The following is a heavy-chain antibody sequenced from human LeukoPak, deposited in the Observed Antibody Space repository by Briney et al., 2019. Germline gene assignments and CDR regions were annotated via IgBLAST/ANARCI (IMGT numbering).Heavy chain of an antibody. D-gene: IGHD1-26*01. Sequence: GASVKDSCKASGGTFSSYAISWVRQAPGQGLEWMGGIIPIFGTASYAQKFQGRVTITADESTSTAYMELSSLRSEDTAVYYCAREVGARVDYWGQGTLVTVSS. CDR2: IIPIFGTA. J-gene: IGHJ4*02. CDR3: AREVGARVDY. V-gene: IGHV1-69*01. CDR1: GGTFSSYA.